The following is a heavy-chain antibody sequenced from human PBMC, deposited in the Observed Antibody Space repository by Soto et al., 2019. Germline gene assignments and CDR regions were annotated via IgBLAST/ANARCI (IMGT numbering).Heavy chain of an antibody. CDR2: INAGNGDT. CDR1: GYTFTIDA. CDR3: ARSDSGYDFSLFDF. V-gene: IGHV1-3*01. Sequence: ASVKVSCKASGYTFTIDAIHWVRQAPGQRPEWMGWINAGNGDTNYSQKFQGRVTISRDTSASTAYLDLSSLISEDTAVYYCARSDSGYDFSLFDFWGQGTVVTVSS. J-gene: IGHJ4*02. D-gene: IGHD5-12*01.